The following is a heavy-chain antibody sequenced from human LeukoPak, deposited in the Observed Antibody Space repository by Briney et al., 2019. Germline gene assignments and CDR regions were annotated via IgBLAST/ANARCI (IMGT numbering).Heavy chain of an antibody. D-gene: IGHD6-19*01. CDR1: GGSISSYY. Sequence: PSETLSLTCTVSGGSISSYYWSWIRQPPGKGLEWIGYIYYSGSTNYNPSLKSRVTISVDTSKNQHSLKLSSVTAADTAVYYCARDLDNSGWYVFDYWGQGNLVTVSS. CDR2: IYYSGST. V-gene: IGHV4-59*01. CDR3: ARDLDNSGWYVFDY. J-gene: IGHJ4*02.